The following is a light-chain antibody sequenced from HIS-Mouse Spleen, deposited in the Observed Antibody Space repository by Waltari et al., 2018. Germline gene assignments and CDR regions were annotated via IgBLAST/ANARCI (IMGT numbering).Light chain of an antibody. CDR2: RNN. Sequence: QSVLTQPPSASGTPGQRVTISWSGSSSNIGSNYVYWYQQLPGTAPKLLIYRNNQRPSGVPDRFSGSKSGTSVSLAISGLRSEDEADYYCAAWDDSLSGPVFGGGTKLTVL. CDR1: SSNIGSNY. CDR3: AAWDDSLSGPV. J-gene: IGLJ3*02. V-gene: IGLV1-47*01.